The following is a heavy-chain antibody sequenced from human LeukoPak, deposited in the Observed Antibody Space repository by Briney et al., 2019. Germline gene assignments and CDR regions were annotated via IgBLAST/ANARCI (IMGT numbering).Heavy chain of an antibody. CDR2: IYTSGST. CDR1: GGSINSDSYY. V-gene: IGHV4-61*02. CDR3: ARGRYDTSGQWRGYFDY. D-gene: IGHD3-22*01. Sequence: SETLSLTCTVSGGSINSDSYYWSWIRQPAGRGLEWIGRIYTSGSTNYNPSLKSRVTMSVDTSKNQFSLRLSSVTAADTAVYYCARGRYDTSGQWRGYFDYWGQGTLVTVSS. J-gene: IGHJ4*02.